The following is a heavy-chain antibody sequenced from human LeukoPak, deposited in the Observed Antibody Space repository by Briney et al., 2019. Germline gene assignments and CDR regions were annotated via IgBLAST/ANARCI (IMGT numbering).Heavy chain of an antibody. CDR1: GGSIRSYY. Sequence: SETLSLTCTVSGGSIRSYYWSWIRQPPGKGLEWIAYIYYSGSTNYNPSLKSRVTISVDTSKNQFSLKLSSVTAADTAVYYCARDSPRGGYEVNWYFDLWGRGTLVTVSS. D-gene: IGHD5-12*01. CDR3: ARDSPRGGYEVNWYFDL. V-gene: IGHV4-59*01. J-gene: IGHJ2*01. CDR2: IYYSGST.